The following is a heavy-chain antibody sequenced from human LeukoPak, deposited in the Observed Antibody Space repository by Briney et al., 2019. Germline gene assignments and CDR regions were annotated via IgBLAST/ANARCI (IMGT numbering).Heavy chain of an antibody. CDR3: AMETPDYGGNPLYFDY. J-gene: IGHJ4*02. V-gene: IGHV1-24*01. CDR1: GYTLTELS. CDR2: FDPEDGET. D-gene: IGHD4-23*01. Sequence: EASVKVSCKVSGYTLTELSMHWVRQAPGKGLEWMGGFDPEDGETIYAQKFQGRVTMTEDTSTDTAYMELRSLRSDDTAVYYCAMETPDYGGNPLYFDYWGQGTLVTVSS.